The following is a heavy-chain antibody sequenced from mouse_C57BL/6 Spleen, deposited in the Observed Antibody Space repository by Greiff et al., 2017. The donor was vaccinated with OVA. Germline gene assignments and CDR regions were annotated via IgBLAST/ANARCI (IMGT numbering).Heavy chain of an antibody. CDR3: ARCGTTVVEDYYAMDY. CDR1: GYTFTSYW. V-gene: IGHV1-55*01. Sequence: QVQLQQPGAELVKPGASVKMSCKASGYTFTSYWITWVKQRPGQGLEWIGDIYPGSGSTNYNEKFKSKATLTVDTSSSTAYMQLSSLTSEDSAVYYCARCGTTVVEDYYAMDYWGQGTSVTVSS. J-gene: IGHJ4*01. CDR2: IYPGSGST. D-gene: IGHD1-1*01.